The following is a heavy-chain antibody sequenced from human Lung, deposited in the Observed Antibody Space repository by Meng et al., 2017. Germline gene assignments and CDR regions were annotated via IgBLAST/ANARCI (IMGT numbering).Heavy chain of an antibody. J-gene: IGHJ4*02. V-gene: IGHV4-61*08. CDR2: VYFSGST. CDR1: GESVSSGGYF. Sequence: GQRLVMPSETLSLTWSVSGESVSSGGYFWIWIRQPPVKGLEWICYVYFSGSTNSNPSLKSRVTISLDTSKNQFSLKLNSVTAADTAVYYCARGGTVVNLGYWGPGTLVTVFS. D-gene: IGHD4-23*01. CDR3: ARGGTVVNLGY.